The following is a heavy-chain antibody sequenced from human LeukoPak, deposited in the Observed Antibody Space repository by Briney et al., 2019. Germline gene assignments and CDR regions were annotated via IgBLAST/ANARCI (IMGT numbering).Heavy chain of an antibody. CDR1: GITFGSYA. D-gene: IGHD6-6*01. V-gene: IGHV3-23*01. Sequence: GGSLRLSCAASGITFGSYAMSWVRQAPGKGLEWLSVISGSGADTYYADSVKGRFTISRDNYKNTLYLQMDSLRAEDTAIYYCAKDSTVGELVRGFYYYMDVWGKGTTVTVSS. J-gene: IGHJ6*03. CDR3: AKDSTVGELVRGFYYYMDV. CDR2: ISGSGADT.